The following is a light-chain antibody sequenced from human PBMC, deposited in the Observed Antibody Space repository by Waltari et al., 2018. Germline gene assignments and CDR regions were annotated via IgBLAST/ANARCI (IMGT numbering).Light chain of an antibody. V-gene: IGKV1-39*01. CDR1: RAITNY. CDR3: QQSHSAPLA. J-gene: IGKJ4*01. Sequence: DIQMTQSPSSLSASVGDRVTITCRASRAITNYVNWYQQRPGLAPKLLIYAASTLQGGVPIRFSGSGSGTDFTLTISSLQIEDFATYYCQQSHSAPLAFGGGTRLEI. CDR2: AAS.